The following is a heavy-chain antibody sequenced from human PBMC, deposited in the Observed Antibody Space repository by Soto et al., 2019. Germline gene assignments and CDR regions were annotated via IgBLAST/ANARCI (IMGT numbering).Heavy chain of an antibody. D-gene: IGHD1-1*01. CDR3: ARLEPHRLSAFDI. Sequence: GGSLRLSCAASGFTFSSYSMNWVRQAPGKGREWVSSISSSSSYIYYAVSVKGRFTTSRDNAKKALYLQMNSPRAEDTAVYYCARLEPHRLSAFDIWGQGTMVTVSS. CDR1: GFTFSSYS. CDR2: ISSSSSYI. V-gene: IGHV3-21*01. J-gene: IGHJ3*02.